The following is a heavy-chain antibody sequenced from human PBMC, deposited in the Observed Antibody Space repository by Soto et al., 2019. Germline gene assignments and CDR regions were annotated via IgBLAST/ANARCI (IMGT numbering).Heavy chain of an antibody. J-gene: IGHJ6*02. CDR3: ASPSSGGYSKGYYSGMDV. D-gene: IGHD1-26*01. CDR2: MNPNSGNT. CDR1: GYSSYD. Sequence: ASVKVSCKASGYSSYDINWVRQATGQGLEWMGWMNPNSGNTGYAQKFQGRVTMTRNTSISTAYMELSSLRPEDTAIYYCASPSSGGYSKGYYSGMDVWGQGTTVTVSS. V-gene: IGHV1-8*01.